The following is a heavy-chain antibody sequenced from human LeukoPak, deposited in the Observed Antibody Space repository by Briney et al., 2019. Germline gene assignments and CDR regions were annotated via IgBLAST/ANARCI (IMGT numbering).Heavy chain of an antibody. Sequence: PGGSLRLSCAASGFTFSSYSMHWVRQAPGKGLEWVAFIRYDGSNKYYADSVKGRFTISRDNSKNTLYLQMNSLRAEDTAVYYCAKSGYQLLGPDFDYWGQGTLVTVSS. CDR3: AKSGYQLLGPDFDY. D-gene: IGHD2-2*01. CDR2: IRYDGSNK. J-gene: IGHJ4*02. V-gene: IGHV3-30*02. CDR1: GFTFSSYS.